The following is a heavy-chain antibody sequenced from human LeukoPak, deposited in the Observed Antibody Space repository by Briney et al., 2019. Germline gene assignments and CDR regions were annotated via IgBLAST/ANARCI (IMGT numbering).Heavy chain of an antibody. J-gene: IGHJ4*02. D-gene: IGHD1-1*01. Sequence: SESLSLTCAVYGGSFSGYYWSWIRQPPGKGLEWIGEINHSGSTNYNPSLKSRVTISVDTSKNQFSLKLSPVTAADTAVYYCARSLVGWRKLEPRGSYFDYWGQGTLVTVSS. CDR1: GGSFSGYY. CDR3: ARSLVGWRKLEPRGSYFDY. V-gene: IGHV4-34*01. CDR2: INHSGST.